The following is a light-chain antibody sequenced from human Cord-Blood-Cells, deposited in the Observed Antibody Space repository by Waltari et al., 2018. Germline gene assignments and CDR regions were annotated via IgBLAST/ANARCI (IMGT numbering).Light chain of an antibody. CDR2: DAS. J-gene: IGKJ1*01. Sequence: QSPATLSLSPGERATLSCRASQSVSSYLAWYQQKPGQAPRLLIYDASNRATGIPARFSGSGSGTDFTLTISSLEPEDFAVYYCQQRSNWPGTFGQGTKVEIK. V-gene: IGKV3-11*01. CDR3: QQRSNWPGT. CDR1: QSVSSY.